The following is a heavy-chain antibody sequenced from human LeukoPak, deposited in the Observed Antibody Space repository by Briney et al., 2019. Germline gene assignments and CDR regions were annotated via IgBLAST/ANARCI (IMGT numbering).Heavy chain of an antibody. CDR2: IYSGGST. Sequence: GGSLRLSCAASGFTVSSNYMSWVRQAPGKGLEWVSVIYSGGSTYYADSVEGRFTISRDNSKNTLYLQMNSLRAEDTALYYCARDHPIAVAGTRLDTNDYWGQGTLVTVSS. CDR1: GFTVSSNY. D-gene: IGHD6-19*01. V-gene: IGHV3-53*01. J-gene: IGHJ4*02. CDR3: ARDHPIAVAGTRLDTNDY.